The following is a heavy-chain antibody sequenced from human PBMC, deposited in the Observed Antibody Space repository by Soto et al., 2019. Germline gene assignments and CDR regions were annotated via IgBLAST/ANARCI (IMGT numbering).Heavy chain of an antibody. CDR1: GGSISSCNW. CDR2: INHRGNT. D-gene: IGHD1-26*01. CDR3: VRVLREVGDFDY. V-gene: IGHV4-4*02. Sequence: QVQLQESGPGLVKPSGTLSLTCDVSGGSISSCNWWSWVRQPPGKGLEWIGEINHRGNTNYNPSLKSRVIISADRSKNQFSLSLTSVTAAEPAVYYCVRVLREVGDFDYWGQGTLVTVSS. J-gene: IGHJ4*02.